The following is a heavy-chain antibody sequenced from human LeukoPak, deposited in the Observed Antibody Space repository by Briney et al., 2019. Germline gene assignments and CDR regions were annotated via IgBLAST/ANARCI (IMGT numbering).Heavy chain of an antibody. D-gene: IGHD2-2*01. J-gene: IGHJ4*02. CDR3: VRDHAFSFDY. Sequence: GGSLRLSCAASGFTFSDYSMNWVRQAPGKGLEWVAYIGGSGDALYYADSVKGRFTISRDNAKTSLYLQMNSLTDEDTAVFYCVRDHAFSFDYWGQGTLVSVSS. V-gene: IGHV3-48*02. CDR2: IGGSGDAL. CDR1: GFTFSDYS.